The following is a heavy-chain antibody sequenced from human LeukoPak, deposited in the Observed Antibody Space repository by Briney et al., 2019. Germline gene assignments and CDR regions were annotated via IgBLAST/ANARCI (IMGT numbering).Heavy chain of an antibody. D-gene: IGHD3-9*01. J-gene: IGHJ4*02. CDR1: GFTFSRYS. CDR3: ASSSYYDILTGYPPFDY. V-gene: IGHV3-48*01. CDR2: ISSSSSTV. Sequence: GGSLRLSCAASGFTFSRYSMNWVRQAPGKGLEWVSYISSSSSTVYYADSLKGRFTISRDNAKNSLYLQMNSLRAEDTAVYYCASSSYYDILTGYPPFDYWGQGTLVTVSS.